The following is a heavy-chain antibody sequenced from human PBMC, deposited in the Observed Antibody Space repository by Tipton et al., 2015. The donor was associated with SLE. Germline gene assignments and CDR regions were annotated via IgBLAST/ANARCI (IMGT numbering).Heavy chain of an antibody. CDR3: AREGEAARQGTYFDL. Sequence: SLRLSCAASGFTFSSYAMSWVRQAPGKGLEWVSTISGSGTTTHSADSMRGRFTISRDNSKKTLYLQMNSLRAEDTALYYCAREGEAARQGTYFDLWGRGTLVTVSS. CDR1: GFTFSSYA. J-gene: IGHJ2*01. D-gene: IGHD6-6*01. V-gene: IGHV3-23*01. CDR2: ISGSGTTT.